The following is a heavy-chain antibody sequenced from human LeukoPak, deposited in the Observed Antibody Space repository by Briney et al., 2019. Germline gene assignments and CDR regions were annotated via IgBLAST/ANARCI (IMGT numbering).Heavy chain of an antibody. CDR1: GYTLTELS. V-gene: IGHV1-24*01. D-gene: IGHD2-15*01. CDR2: FDPEDGET. J-gene: IGHJ5*02. CDR3: ATDSRFRYCSGGSCFDHENWFDP. Sequence: ASVKLSCTVSGYTLTELSMHWVRQAPGKGLEWMGGFDPEDGETIYAQKFQGRVTMTEDTSTDTAYMELSSLRSEDTAVYYCATDSRFRYCSGGSCFDHENWFDPWGQGTLVTVSS.